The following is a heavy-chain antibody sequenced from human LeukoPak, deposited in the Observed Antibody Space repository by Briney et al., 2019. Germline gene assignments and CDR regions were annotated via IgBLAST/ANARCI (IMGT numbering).Heavy chain of an antibody. D-gene: IGHD1-26*01. Sequence: PGGSLRLSCAASGFTFDDYGMSWVRQAPGKGVEWVSGINWNGGSTGYADSVKGRFTISRDNAKNSLYLQMNSLRAEDTALYYCARDRIVGATTESFDYWGQGTLVTVSS. J-gene: IGHJ4*02. CDR3: ARDRIVGATTESFDY. V-gene: IGHV3-20*04. CDR1: GFTFDDYG. CDR2: INWNGGST.